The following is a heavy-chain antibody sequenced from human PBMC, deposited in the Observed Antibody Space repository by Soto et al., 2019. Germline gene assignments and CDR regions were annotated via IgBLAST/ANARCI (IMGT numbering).Heavy chain of an antibody. V-gene: IGHV3-11*05. CDR2: ISSSNSYT. J-gene: IGHJ6*02. CDR1: GFTFSDYY. Sequence: PGGSLRLSCAASGFTFSDYYMSWIRQAPGKGLEWVSYISSSNSYTNYADSVKGRFTISRDNAKNSLYLQMNSLRAEDTAVYYCARDVQYCSSTSCYASDYYYYYGTDVWGQGTTVTVSS. D-gene: IGHD2-2*01. CDR3: ARDVQYCSSTSCYASDYYYYYGTDV.